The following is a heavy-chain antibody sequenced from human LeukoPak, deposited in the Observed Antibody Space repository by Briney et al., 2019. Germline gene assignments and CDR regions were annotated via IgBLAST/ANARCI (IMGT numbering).Heavy chain of an antibody. D-gene: IGHD4-11*01. CDR2: INTATFKT. V-gene: IGHV1-3*04. CDR1: GYIINEYA. CDR3: ARVNDYIGTYYFDF. Sequence: ASVKVSCKVSGYIINEYAIHWVRQAPGQRLEWMGWINTATFKTRYSQKFQGRLTIASDTSASTAYMELSSLRSEDTAIYFCARVNDYIGTYYFDFWGQGTLVTVSS. J-gene: IGHJ4*02.